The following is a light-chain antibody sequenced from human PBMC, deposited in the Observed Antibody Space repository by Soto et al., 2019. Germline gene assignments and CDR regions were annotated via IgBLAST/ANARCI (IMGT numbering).Light chain of an antibody. CDR3: SSYTSSSTLYV. V-gene: IGLV2-14*01. CDR2: EVS. Sequence: QSVLTQPASVSGSPGQSITISCTGTSSDVGGYNYVSWYQQHPGKAPKLMIYEVSNRPSGVSNRFSGSKSGNTASLTISGLQAEDEADYYCSSYTSSSTLYVFXTGTKPTVL. J-gene: IGLJ1*01. CDR1: SSDVGGYNY.